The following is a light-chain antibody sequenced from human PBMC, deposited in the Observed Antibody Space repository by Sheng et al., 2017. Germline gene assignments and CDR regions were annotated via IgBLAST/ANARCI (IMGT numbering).Light chain of an antibody. CDR1: QAIYNS. J-gene: IGKJ2*01. CDR3: QQYYIIPYT. CDR2: ASS. Sequence: DIQMTQSPSSLSASLGDRVTLTCRASQAIYNSVAWYQQKPGEAPKLLLYASSRLESGVPSRFSGSRSGTDFILTISSLQPEDFSTYFCQQYYIIPYTFGQGTKLETK. V-gene: IGKV1-NL1*01.